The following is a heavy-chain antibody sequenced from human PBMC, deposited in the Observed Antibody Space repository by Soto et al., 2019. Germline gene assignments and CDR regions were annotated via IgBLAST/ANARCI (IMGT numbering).Heavy chain of an antibody. CDR1: GFTFRSYA. CDR3: ARGDREDIAVVVGARPGEYGVDV. V-gene: IGHV3-30-3*01. CDR2: ISYDGSNK. Sequence: QVQLVESGGGVVQPGRSLRLSCAASGFTFRSYAMHWVRQAPGKGLECVAVISYDGSNKFYRYYLKGRFTISRDNSKNTLYLQINSLRYEDTAVYYCARGDREDIAVVVGARPGEYGVDVWGQGTTVTVSS. J-gene: IGHJ6*02. D-gene: IGHD2-15*01.